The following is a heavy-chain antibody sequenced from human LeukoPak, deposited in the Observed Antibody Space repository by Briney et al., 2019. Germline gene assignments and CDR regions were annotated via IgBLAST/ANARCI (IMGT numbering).Heavy chain of an antibody. J-gene: IGHJ6*02. Sequence: SGGSLRLSCAASGFTFSSYGMHWVRQAPGKGLEWVAFIRYDGSNKYYADSVKGRFTISRDNSKNTLYLQMNSLRAEDTAVYYCAKDHTAMGSYYYDSSGSLDVWGQGTTVTVSS. CDR2: IRYDGSNK. D-gene: IGHD3-22*01. CDR1: GFTFSSYG. V-gene: IGHV3-30*02. CDR3: AKDHTAMGSYYYDSSGSLDV.